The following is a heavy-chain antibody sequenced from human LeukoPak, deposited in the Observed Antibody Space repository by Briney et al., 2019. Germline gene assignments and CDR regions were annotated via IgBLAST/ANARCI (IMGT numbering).Heavy chain of an antibody. Sequence: GGSLRPSCAASGFTVDSNYLSWVRQAPGKGLEWVSTIYTGGNTYYAASVKGRFTISRDFSKNTVFLHMNSLRAEDTAMYYCASGDDSGYYDYFDYWGQGALVTVSS. CDR2: IYTGGNT. V-gene: IGHV3-53*01. CDR1: GFTVDSNY. CDR3: ASGDDSGYYDYFDY. D-gene: IGHD3-22*01. J-gene: IGHJ4*02.